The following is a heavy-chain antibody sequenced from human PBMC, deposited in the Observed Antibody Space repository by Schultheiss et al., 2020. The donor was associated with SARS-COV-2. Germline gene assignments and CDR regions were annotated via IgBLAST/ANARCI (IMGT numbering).Heavy chain of an antibody. Sequence: SVKVSCKASGGTFSSYAISWVRQAPGQRLEWIGWIVVGSGNTNYAQKFQERVTITRDMSTSTAYMELSSLRSEDTAVYYCAATYDFWSGSYWGQGTLVTVSS. CDR1: GGTFSSYA. V-gene: IGHV1-58*02. J-gene: IGHJ4*02. CDR3: AATYDFWSGSY. D-gene: IGHD3-3*01. CDR2: IVVGSGNT.